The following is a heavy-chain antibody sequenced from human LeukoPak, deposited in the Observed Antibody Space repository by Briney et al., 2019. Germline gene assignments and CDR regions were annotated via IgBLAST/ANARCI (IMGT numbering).Heavy chain of an antibody. V-gene: IGHV5-51*01. Sequence: GESLKISCKGSGYSFTSYWIGWVRQMPGKGLEWMGIINPDDSDTRYSPSFQGQVTISADKSISTAYLQWSSLKASDTAMYYCARQYIVVVIGAGEVLAAFDIWGQGTMVTVSS. CDR1: GYSFTSYW. CDR2: INPDDSDT. J-gene: IGHJ3*02. D-gene: IGHD2-2*01. CDR3: ARQYIVVVIGAGEVLAAFDI.